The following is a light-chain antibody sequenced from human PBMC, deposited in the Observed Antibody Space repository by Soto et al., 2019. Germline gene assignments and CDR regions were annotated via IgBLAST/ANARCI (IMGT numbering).Light chain of an antibody. CDR2: EVK. Sequence: QSVLTQPASVSGFLGQSVTIYCIGTSSDIDFYKYVSWYQQYPRKAPRLIIYEVKTRPSGISDRFSGSGSGNVASLTISGLRSEDEADYYCAAWDDSLSGPVFGAGTKVTV. CDR1: SSDIDFYKY. J-gene: IGLJ1*01. V-gene: IGLV2-14*03. CDR3: AAWDDSLSGPV.